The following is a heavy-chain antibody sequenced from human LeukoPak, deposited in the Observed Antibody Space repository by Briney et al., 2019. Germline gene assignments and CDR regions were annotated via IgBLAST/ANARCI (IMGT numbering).Heavy chain of an antibody. CDR2: IYSDDST. V-gene: IGHV3-66*01. Sequence: GGSLRLSCAASGFTVSSNYTTWVRQAPGRGLEWVSLIYSDDSTDHADSVKGRFTISRDNSKNTLYLQMNSLRDEDTAVYYCLRGPPFFTNWGQGTLVTVSS. D-gene: IGHD3-10*01. CDR3: LRGPPFFTN. J-gene: IGHJ4*02. CDR1: GFTVSSNY.